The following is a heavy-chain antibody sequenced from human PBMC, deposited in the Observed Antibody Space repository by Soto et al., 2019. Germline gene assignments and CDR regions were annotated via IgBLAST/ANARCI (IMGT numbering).Heavy chain of an antibody. D-gene: IGHD3-10*01. CDR3: AVGFKLDYYSLDV. Sequence: ASVKVSCKFSGGIFTASAISWVRQAPGQGPEWMGGVIPMFGTANYPQRFQGRVTINADESTNTAYMQLSSLRSEDTAVYFCAVGFKLDYYSLDVWGQGTTVTVSS. CDR1: GGIFTASA. J-gene: IGHJ6*02. CDR2: VIPMFGTA. V-gene: IGHV1-69*13.